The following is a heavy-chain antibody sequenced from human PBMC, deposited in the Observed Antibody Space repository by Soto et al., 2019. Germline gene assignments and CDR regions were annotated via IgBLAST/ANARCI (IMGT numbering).Heavy chain of an antibody. CDR3: ARVAIYCRGAGCFSV. CDR1: GFTFLNYA. CDR2: ISSDGSYI. Sequence: VTLRLSCAASGFTFLNYAINFFRHAPLKGREWLSSISSDGSYIYYADFLMVRFTISSDNARNSLSLQMNDLRVEDTATYYCARVAIYCRGAGCFSVWGQGTVVTVSS. D-gene: IGHD2-15*01. V-gene: IGHV3-21*01. J-gene: IGHJ4*02.